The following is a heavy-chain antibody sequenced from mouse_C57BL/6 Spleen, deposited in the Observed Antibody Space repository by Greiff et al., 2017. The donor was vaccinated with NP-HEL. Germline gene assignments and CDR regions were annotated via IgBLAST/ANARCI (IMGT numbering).Heavy chain of an antibody. D-gene: IGHD1-1*01. CDR3: TRRYYGSSYFAY. Sequence: VQLQQSGAELVRPGASVTLSCKASGYTFTDYEMHWVKQTPVHGLEWIGAIDPETGGTAYNQKFKGKAILTADKSSSTAYMELRCLTSEDSAVYYCTRRYYGSSYFAYWGQGTLVTVSA. CDR2: IDPETGGT. V-gene: IGHV1-15*01. CDR1: GYTFTDYE. J-gene: IGHJ3*01.